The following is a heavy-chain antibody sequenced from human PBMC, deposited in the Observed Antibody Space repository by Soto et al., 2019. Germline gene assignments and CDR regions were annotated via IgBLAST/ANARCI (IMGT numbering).Heavy chain of an antibody. D-gene: IGHD2-2*02. V-gene: IGHV1-18*04. CDR2: ISAYNGNT. Sequence: ASVKVSCKASGYTFTSYGISWVRQAPGQGLEWMGWISAYNGNTNYVQKLQGRVTMTTDTSTSTAYMELRSLRSDDTAVYYCARAVTGFCSSTSCYTGGWGFDPWGQGPRCTISS. CDR3: ARAVTGFCSSTSCYTGGWGFDP. J-gene: IGHJ5*02. CDR1: GYTFTSYG.